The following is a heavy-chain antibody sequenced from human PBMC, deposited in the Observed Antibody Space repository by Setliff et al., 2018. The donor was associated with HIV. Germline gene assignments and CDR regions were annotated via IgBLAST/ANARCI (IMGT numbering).Heavy chain of an antibody. CDR1: GDSITNDY. CDR2: IYNGGIT. J-gene: IGHJ5*01. CDR3: ARHSPSDS. Sequence: SETLSLTCTVSGDSITNDYWTWIRQPPGKGLGWVGYIYNGGITSYNPSLKSRVTISADASKNQFSLKLKSVTAADTAVYFCARHSPSDSWGQGTLVTVSS. V-gene: IGHV4-59*08.